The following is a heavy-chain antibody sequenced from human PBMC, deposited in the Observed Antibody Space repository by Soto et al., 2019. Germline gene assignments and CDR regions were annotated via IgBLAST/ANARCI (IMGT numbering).Heavy chain of an antibody. V-gene: IGHV3-21*01. CDR3: ARTSSGWYAGASDI. D-gene: IGHD6-19*01. CDR1: GFTFSSDS. J-gene: IGHJ3*02. Sequence: GGALRLCCAASGFTFSSDSMNWGRQAPGKGQEWVSSINSSSSDIYYAESVKGRFNIYRDNDKNSLYLQMNSLRDEDTAVYYCARTSSGWYAGASDISGQGTMVTL. CDR2: INSSSSDI.